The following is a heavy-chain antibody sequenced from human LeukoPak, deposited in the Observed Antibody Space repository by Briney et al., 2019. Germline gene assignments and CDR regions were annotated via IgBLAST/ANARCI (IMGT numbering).Heavy chain of an antibody. CDR3: ARDIAAPGLFFDY. Sequence: GGSLRLSCAASGFTPSSYWMSWVRQAPGKGLEWVANIKYDGSEIDYVDSVKGRFAISRDNAKNSLYLQTNSLRAEDTAVYYCARDIAAPGLFFDYWGQGTLVTVSS. CDR2: IKYDGSEI. V-gene: IGHV3-7*01. D-gene: IGHD6-13*01. J-gene: IGHJ4*02. CDR1: GFTPSSYW.